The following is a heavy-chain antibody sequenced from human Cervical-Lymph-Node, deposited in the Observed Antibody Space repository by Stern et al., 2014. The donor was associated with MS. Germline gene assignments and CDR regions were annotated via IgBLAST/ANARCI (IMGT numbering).Heavy chain of an antibody. D-gene: IGHD3-16*01. V-gene: IGHV3-33*01. Sequence: QVQLVESGGGVVQPGRSLRISCAASGFTFSSYGMHWVRQAPGKGLEWVAVIWYDGSNKYYADSVKGRFTISRDNSKNTLYLQMTSLRAEDTAVYYCARKTLGIDYWGQGTLVTVSS. J-gene: IGHJ4*02. CDR2: IWYDGSNK. CDR3: ARKTLGIDY. CDR1: GFTFSSYG.